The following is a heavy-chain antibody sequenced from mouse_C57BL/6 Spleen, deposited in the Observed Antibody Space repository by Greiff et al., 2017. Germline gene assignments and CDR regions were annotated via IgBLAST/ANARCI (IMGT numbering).Heavy chain of an antibody. V-gene: IGHV1-62-2*01. J-gene: IGHJ4*01. Sequence: QVQLQQSGAELVKPGASVKLSCKASGYTFTEYTIHWVKQRSGQGLEWIGWFYPGSGSLKYNENFKDKATLTADKSSSTVYMELSRLTSEDSAVYFCARHEEPSYYYGSSPYAMDYWGQGTSVTVSS. D-gene: IGHD1-1*01. CDR3: ARHEEPSYYYGSSPYAMDY. CDR1: GYTFTEYT. CDR2: FYPGSGSL.